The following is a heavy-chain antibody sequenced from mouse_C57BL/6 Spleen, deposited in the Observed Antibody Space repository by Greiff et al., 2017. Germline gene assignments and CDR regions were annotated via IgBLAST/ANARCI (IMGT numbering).Heavy chain of an antibody. Sequence: EVHLLESGPGLVKPSQSLSLSCSATGYSITSGYYWNWIRQLPGNKLEWMGYIRYDGCTNYNPSLKNRNSITRDPSKNQFFLKLHSVTTEDTATDYCARSPGFAYWGQGTLVTVSA. CDR2: IRYDGCT. CDR1: GYSITSGYY. CDR3: ARSPGFAY. V-gene: IGHV3-6*01. J-gene: IGHJ3*01.